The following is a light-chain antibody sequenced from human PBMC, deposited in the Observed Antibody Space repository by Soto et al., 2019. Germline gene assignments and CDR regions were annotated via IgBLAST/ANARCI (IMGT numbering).Light chain of an antibody. J-gene: IGKJ4*01. CDR2: GAS. CDR1: QSISSY. Sequence: DIQMTQSPSSLSASVGDRVTITCRASQSISSYLNWYQQTLGKAPKLLIYGASTLQSGVPSRFSGIGSGTDFTLSISSLQPEDFATYYCQQSYSGPLTFGGGTKVDIK. V-gene: IGKV1-39*01. CDR3: QQSYSGPLT.